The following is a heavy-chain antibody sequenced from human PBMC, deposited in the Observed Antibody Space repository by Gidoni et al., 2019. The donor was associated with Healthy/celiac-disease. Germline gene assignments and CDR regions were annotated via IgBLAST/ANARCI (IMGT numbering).Heavy chain of an antibody. CDR1: GFTFSSYS. D-gene: IGHD3-10*01. CDR3: ARDSSRLLWFGELGIDY. Sequence: EVQLVESGGGLVKPGGSLSLSCAASGFTFSSYSMNWVRQAPGTGLEWVSYISSSSSTLYYADSVKGRFTISRDNAKNALFLQMNRLRDEDTAVYYCARDSSRLLWFGELGIDYLGQGTLVTVSS. V-gene: IGHV3-48*02. J-gene: IGHJ4*02. CDR2: ISSSSSTL.